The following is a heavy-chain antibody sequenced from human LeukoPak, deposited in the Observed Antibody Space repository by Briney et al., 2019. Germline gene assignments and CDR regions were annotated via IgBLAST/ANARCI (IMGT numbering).Heavy chain of an antibody. Sequence: GGSLRLSCAASGFTFSSYGMHWVRQAPGKGLEWVAVISYDGSNKYYADSVKGRFTISRDNSKNTLYLQMNSLRAEDTAVYYCAKGPYGDYGGHIDYWGQGTLVTVSS. J-gene: IGHJ4*02. CDR3: AKGPYGDYGGHIDY. V-gene: IGHV3-30*18. D-gene: IGHD4-17*01. CDR1: GFTFSSYG. CDR2: ISYDGSNK.